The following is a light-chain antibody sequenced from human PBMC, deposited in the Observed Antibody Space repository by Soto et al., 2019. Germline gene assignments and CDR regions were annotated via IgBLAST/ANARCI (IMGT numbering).Light chain of an antibody. CDR3: QQANSFPRT. V-gene: IGKV1D-12*01. CDR2: AAS. Sequence: DIQMTQSPSSVSASVGDRVTITCRASQAISTWLAWYQQKPGKAPKLLIYAASNLKTGVPSRFSGSGSGTDFTLTISSLQAEDFATYYCQQANSFPRTFGQGTKVEIK. J-gene: IGKJ1*01. CDR1: QAISTW.